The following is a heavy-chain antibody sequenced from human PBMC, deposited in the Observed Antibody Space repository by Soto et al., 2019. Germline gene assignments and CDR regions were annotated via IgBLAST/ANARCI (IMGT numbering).Heavy chain of an antibody. Sequence: SETLSLTCTVSGGSISSGGYYWSWIRQHPGKGLEWIGYIYYSGSTYYNPSLKSRVTISVDTSKNQFSLKLSSVTAADTAVYYCARSSYSDSDFDAWGQGTLVTVSS. CDR1: GGSISSGGYY. CDR2: IYYSGST. V-gene: IGHV4-31*03. CDR3: ARSSYSDSDFDA. J-gene: IGHJ5*02. D-gene: IGHD4-17*01.